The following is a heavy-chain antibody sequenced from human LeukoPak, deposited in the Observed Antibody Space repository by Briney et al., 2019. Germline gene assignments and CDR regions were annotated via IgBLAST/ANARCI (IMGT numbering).Heavy chain of an antibody. Sequence: GGSLRLSCAASGFTFSSYSLNWARQAPGKGLEGVSYIGISSATYYGDSVKGRFTISRDNARNSLYLQMNSLRDEDTAVYYCARDLGSVNFAFDIWGQGTMVTVSS. D-gene: IGHD3-10*01. CDR3: ARDLGSVNFAFDI. J-gene: IGHJ3*02. V-gene: IGHV3-48*02. CDR1: GFTFSSYS. CDR2: IGISSAT.